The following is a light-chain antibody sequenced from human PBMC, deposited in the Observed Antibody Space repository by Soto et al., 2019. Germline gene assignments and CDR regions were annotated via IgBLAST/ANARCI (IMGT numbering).Light chain of an antibody. CDR2: EVS. CDR1: SSDVGSYNL. CDR3: CSYAGSSNLYV. V-gene: IGLV2-23*02. Sequence: QSALTQPASVSGSPGQSITISCTGTSSDVGSYNLVSWYQQPPGKAPNLMIYEVSKRPSGVSNRFSGSKSGNTASLTISGLQAEDEADYYCCSYAGSSNLYVFGTGTKLTVL. J-gene: IGLJ1*01.